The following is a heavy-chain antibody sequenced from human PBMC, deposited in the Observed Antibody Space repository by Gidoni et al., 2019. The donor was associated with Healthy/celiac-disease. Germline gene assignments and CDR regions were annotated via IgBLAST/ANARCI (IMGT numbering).Heavy chain of an antibody. D-gene: IGHD3-3*01. V-gene: IGHV3-23*01. Sequence: EVQLLESGGGLVQPGGSLRLSCAASGFTFSSYAMSWVRQAPGKGLEWVSAISGSGGSTYYADSVKGRFTISRDNSKNTLYLQMNSLRPEDTAVYYCAKVRGFLEWKYYFDYWGQGTLVTVSS. J-gene: IGHJ4*02. CDR1: GFTFSSYA. CDR3: AKVRGFLEWKYYFDY. CDR2: ISGSGGST.